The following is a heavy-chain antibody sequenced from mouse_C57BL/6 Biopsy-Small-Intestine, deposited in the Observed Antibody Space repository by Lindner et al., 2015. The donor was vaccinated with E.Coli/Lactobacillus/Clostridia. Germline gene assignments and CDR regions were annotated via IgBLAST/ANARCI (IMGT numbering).Heavy chain of an antibody. V-gene: IGHV1-54*01. D-gene: IGHD3-1*01. CDR2: INPGSGGT. Sequence: VQLQESGAELLRPGTSVKVSCKAYGYAFTNYLIEWVKQRPGQGLEWIGVINPGSGGTNYNEKFKGKAALTADKSSSTAYMQLSSLTSEDSAVYFCARNHSGFDYWGQGTTLTVSS. CDR3: ARNHSGFDY. CDR1: GYAFTNYL. J-gene: IGHJ2*01.